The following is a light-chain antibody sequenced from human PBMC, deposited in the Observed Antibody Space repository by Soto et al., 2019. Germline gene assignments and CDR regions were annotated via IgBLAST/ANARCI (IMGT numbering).Light chain of an antibody. CDR2: DVS. CDR1: GSDVGGYNY. V-gene: IGLV2-14*01. Sequence: QSVLTQPASVSGSPGQSITISCTGTGSDVGGYNYVSWYQQHPGKAPKVMIYDVSNRPSGVSSRFSGSKSGNTACLTISGLQAEDGADYYCSSYTRARTPLVFGGWTKLTVL. CDR3: SSYTRARTPLV. J-gene: IGLJ2*01.